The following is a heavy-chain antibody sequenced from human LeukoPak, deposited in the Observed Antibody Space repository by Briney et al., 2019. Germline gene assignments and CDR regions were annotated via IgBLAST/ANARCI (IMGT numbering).Heavy chain of an antibody. CDR3: ASRASDTAMIDYYYYMDV. D-gene: IGHD5-18*01. Sequence: SQTLSLTCTVSGGSISSGSYYWSWIRQPPGKGLEWIGYIYYSGSTNYNPSLKSRVTISVDTSKNQFSLKLSSVTAADTAVYYCASRASDTAMIDYYYYMDVWGKGTTVTVSS. J-gene: IGHJ6*03. CDR1: GGSISSGSYY. V-gene: IGHV4-61*01. CDR2: IYYSGST.